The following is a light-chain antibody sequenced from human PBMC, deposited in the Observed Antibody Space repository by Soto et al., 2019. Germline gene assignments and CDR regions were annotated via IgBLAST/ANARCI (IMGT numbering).Light chain of an antibody. Sequence: EIVLTQSPATLSLSPGERATLSCRASQSVSSYLAWYPQKPGQAPRLLIYDASNRATGIPARFSGSGSGTDFNLTISSLEPEDFAVYYCQQRSNWPPITFGQGTRLEIK. J-gene: IGKJ5*01. CDR2: DAS. CDR1: QSVSSY. V-gene: IGKV3-11*01. CDR3: QQRSNWPPIT.